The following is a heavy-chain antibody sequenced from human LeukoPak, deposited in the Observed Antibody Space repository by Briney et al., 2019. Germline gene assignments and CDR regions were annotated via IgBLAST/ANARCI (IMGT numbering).Heavy chain of an antibody. V-gene: IGHV4-34*01. Sequence: SETLSLTCAVYGGSFSGYYWSWIRQPPGKGLEWIGEINHSGSTNYNPSLKSRVTISVDTSKNQFSLKLSSVTAADTAVYYCARASDYYYGSGETLFGYGMDVWGQGTTVTVSS. CDR2: INHSGST. CDR3: ARASDYYYGSGETLFGYGMDV. CDR1: GGSFSGYY. D-gene: IGHD3-10*01. J-gene: IGHJ6*02.